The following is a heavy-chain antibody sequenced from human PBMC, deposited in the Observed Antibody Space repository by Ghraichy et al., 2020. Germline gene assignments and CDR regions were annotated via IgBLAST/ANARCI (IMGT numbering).Heavy chain of an antibody. CDR3: ARNHFGYCGGDCYMIE. D-gene: IGHD2-21*02. CDR1: GFVVRNSY. V-gene: IGHV3-53*01. Sequence: GGSLRLSCAASGFVVRNSYMTWVRQPPGKGPEWVAFINADGTTDHAESVKGRFTAARDNSGNTIDLYMKNLRVEDTAVYYCARNHFGYCGGDCYMIEWRQGTQVTVSS. CDR2: INADGTT. J-gene: IGHJ1*01.